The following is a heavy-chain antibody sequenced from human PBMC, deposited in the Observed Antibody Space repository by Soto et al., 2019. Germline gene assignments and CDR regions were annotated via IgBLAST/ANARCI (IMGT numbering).Heavy chain of an antibody. CDR2: ISSSSSYI. D-gene: IGHD5-12*01. CDR1: GFTFSSYS. Sequence: GGSLRLSCAASGFTFSSYSMNWVRQAPGKGLEWVSSISSSSSYIYYADSVKGRFTISRDNAKHSLYLQMNSLRAEDTAVYYCARDMGVASHKGKYYFDYWVQGTLVTVSS. J-gene: IGHJ4*02. CDR3: ARDMGVASHKGKYYFDY. V-gene: IGHV3-21*01.